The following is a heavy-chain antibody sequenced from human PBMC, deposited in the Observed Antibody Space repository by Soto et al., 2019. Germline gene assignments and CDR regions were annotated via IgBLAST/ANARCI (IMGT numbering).Heavy chain of an antibody. CDR2: IIPIFGTA. CDR3: AREDSSGYSVGDY. CDR1: GGTFSSYA. Sequence: SVKVSCKASGGTFSSYAISWVRQAPGQGLEWMGGIIPIFGTANYAQKFQGRVTITADKSTSTAYMELSSLRSEDTTVYYCAREDSSGYSVGDYWGQGTLVTVSS. J-gene: IGHJ4*02. V-gene: IGHV1-69*06. D-gene: IGHD3-22*01.